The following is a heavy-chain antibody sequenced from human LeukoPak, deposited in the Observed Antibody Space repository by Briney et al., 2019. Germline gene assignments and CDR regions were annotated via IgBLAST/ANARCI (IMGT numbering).Heavy chain of an antibody. CDR1: GFTVSSNY. CDR3: ASTRAVRGVSY. CDR2: ISGSGGST. D-gene: IGHD3-10*01. Sequence: PGGSLRLSCAASGFTVSSNYMSWVRQAPGKGLEWVSAISGSGGSTYYADSVKGRFTISRDNAKNSLYLQMNSLRAEDTAVYYCASTRAVRGVSYWGQGTLVTVSS. J-gene: IGHJ4*02. V-gene: IGHV3-23*01.